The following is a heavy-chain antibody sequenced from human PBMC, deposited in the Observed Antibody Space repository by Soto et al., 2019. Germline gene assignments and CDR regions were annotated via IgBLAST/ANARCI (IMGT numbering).Heavy chain of an antibody. J-gene: IGHJ4*02. CDR1: GGSFSNYI. CDR3: ARGLFGQQWLVGFDT. D-gene: IGHD6-19*01. Sequence: SVNVSCKASGGSFSNYIFAWVRQAPGQGLEWMGGTIPMFATAQYAQKLQGRVTITADESTSTVYMDLTSLRSDDTAVYYCARGLFGQQWLVGFDTWGQGTLVTVSS. V-gene: IGHV1-69*13. CDR2: TIPMFATA.